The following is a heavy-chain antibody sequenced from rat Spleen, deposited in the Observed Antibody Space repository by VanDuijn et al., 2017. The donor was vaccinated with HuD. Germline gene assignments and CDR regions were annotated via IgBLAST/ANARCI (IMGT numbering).Heavy chain of an antibody. J-gene: IGHJ3*01. Sequence: EVQLVESGGGLVQPGRSMRLSCTALGFTFSNYYMAWVRQAPTEGLEWVASISTGGGNTYYRDSVKGRFTISRDNAKNTLYLQMDSLRSEDTATYYYARPLDHYFDVYWFAYWGQGTLVTVSS. CDR1: GFTFSNYY. V-gene: IGHV5-25*01. D-gene: IGHD1-12*01. CDR3: ARPLDHYFDVYWFAY. CDR2: ISTGGGNT.